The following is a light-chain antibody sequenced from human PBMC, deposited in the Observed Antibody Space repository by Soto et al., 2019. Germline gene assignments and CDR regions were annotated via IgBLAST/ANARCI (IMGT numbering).Light chain of an antibody. CDR1: QRISSW. CDR2: DAS. Sequence: DIQMTQSHSTLSASVGDRVTITCRASQRISSWLAWYQQKPGKAPKLLIYDASSLESGVPSRFSGSGSRTDFTLTISSLQPDDFATYYCQQYNSYPWTFGQGAKVELK. CDR3: QQYNSYPWT. J-gene: IGKJ1*01. V-gene: IGKV1-5*01.